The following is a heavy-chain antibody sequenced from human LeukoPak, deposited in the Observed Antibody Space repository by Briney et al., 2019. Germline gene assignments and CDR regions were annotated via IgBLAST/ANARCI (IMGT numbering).Heavy chain of an antibody. Sequence: GGSLRLSCAASGFTVSSNYMSWVRQAPGKGLEWVSVIYSGGSTYYADSVKGRFTISRDNSKNTLYLQMNSLRAEDTAVYYCARDGFYYESSGPFDYWGQGTLVTVSS. V-gene: IGHV3-53*01. CDR3: ARDGFYYESSGPFDY. D-gene: IGHD3-22*01. J-gene: IGHJ4*02. CDR1: GFTVSSNY. CDR2: IYSGGST.